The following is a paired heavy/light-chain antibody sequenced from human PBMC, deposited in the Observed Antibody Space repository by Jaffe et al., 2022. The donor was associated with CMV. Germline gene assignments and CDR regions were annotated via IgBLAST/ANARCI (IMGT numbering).Light chain of an antibody. Sequence: QSVLTQPPSVSGAPGQRVTISCTGTSSNIGAGYDVHWFQQLPGTAPKLLIYGNNNRPSGVPDRFSGSNSGTSASLAITGLQAEDEADYYCQSYDTSQSGQGVFGGGTKLTVL. CDR1: SSNIGAGYD. CDR2: GNN. V-gene: IGLV1-40*01. CDR3: QSYDTSQSGQGV. J-gene: IGLJ2*01.
Heavy chain of an antibody. V-gene: IGHV4-59*01. Sequence: QVQLQESGPGLVKPSETLSLTCTVSGGSIGSYFWSWIRQPPGKGLEYIGHIYYTGSTTYNPSLKSRVTIAVDTSKNQISLKLNSVTAADTAVYYCASFSGYGGTFDYWGQGTLVTVSS. CDR3: ASFSGYGGTFDY. D-gene: IGHD5-12*01. J-gene: IGHJ4*02. CDR1: GGSIGSYF. CDR2: IYYTGST.